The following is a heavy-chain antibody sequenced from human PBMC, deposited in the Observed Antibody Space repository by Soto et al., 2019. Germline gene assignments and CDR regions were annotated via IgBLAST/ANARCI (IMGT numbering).Heavy chain of an antibody. D-gene: IGHD4-17*01. CDR2: INAGNGNT. Sequence: ASVKVSCKASGYTFTSYAMHWLRQTTVQRLEWMGWINAGNGNTKYSQKFQGRVTITRDTSASTAYMELSSLRSEDTAVYYCARDTTVTSPFDYWGQGTLVTVSS. CDR1: GYTFTSYA. V-gene: IGHV1-3*01. J-gene: IGHJ4*02. CDR3: ARDTTVTSPFDY.